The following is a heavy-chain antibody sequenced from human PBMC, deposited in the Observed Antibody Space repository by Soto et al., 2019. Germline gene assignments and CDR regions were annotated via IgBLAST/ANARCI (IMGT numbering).Heavy chain of an antibody. V-gene: IGHV4-34*01. CDR3: ARARPLYYYYMDV. CDR1: GGSFSDYY. J-gene: IGHJ6*03. Sequence: SETLSLTCGVYGGSFSDYYWSWIRQPPGKGLEWIGEINHSGITNSNPSLKSRVTLSVDTSKNQFSLKLSSMTAADTAVYYCARARPLYYYYMDVWDKGATVTVSS. CDR2: INHSGIT.